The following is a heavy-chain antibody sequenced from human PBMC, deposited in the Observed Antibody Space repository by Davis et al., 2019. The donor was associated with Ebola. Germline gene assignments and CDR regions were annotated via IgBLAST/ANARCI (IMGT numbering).Heavy chain of an antibody. V-gene: IGHV1-2*02. CDR2: ISAYSGGT. D-gene: IGHD1-1*01. CDR1: GYTFTSYG. J-gene: IGHJ5*02. CDR3: ARGSGYLIHWFDP. Sequence: AASVNVSCKASGYTFTSYGISWVRQAPGQGLEWMGWISAYSGGTNYAQKFQGRVTMTRDTSISTAYMELSRLRSDDTAVYYCARGSGYLIHWFDPWGQGTLVTVSS.